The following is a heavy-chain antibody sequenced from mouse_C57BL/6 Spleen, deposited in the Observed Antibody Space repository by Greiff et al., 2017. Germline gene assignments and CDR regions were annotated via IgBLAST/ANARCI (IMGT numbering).Heavy chain of an antibody. D-gene: IGHD1-1*01. V-gene: IGHV1-69*01. CDR1: GYTFTSYW. Sequence: VQLQQPGAELVMPGASVKLSCKASGYTFTSYWMHWVKQRPGQGLEWIGEIDPSDSYTNYNQKFKGKSTLTVDKSSSTAYMQLSSLTSEDSAVYYCARWGYYYGRRGAMDYWGQGASVTVSS. CDR2: IDPSDSYT. CDR3: ARWGYYYGRRGAMDY. J-gene: IGHJ4*01.